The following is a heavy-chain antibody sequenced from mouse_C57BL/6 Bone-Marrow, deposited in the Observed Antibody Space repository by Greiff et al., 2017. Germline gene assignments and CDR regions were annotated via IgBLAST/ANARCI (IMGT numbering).Heavy chain of an antibody. D-gene: IGHD3-1*01. V-gene: IGHV14-4*01. CDR2: IDPENGDT. CDR3: TTRGYSEAMDY. J-gene: IGHJ4*01. CDR1: GFNIKDDY. Sequence: VTLKVSGAELVRPGASVKLSCTASGFNIKDDYMHWVKQRPEQGLEWIGWIDPENGDTEYASKFQGKATITADTSSNTAYLQLSSLTSEDTAVYYCTTRGYSEAMDYWGQGTSVTVSS.